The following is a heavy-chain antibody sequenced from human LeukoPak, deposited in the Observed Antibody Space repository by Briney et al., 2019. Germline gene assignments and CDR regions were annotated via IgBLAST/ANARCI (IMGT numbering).Heavy chain of an antibody. CDR3: ARALVGATTY. D-gene: IGHD1-26*01. J-gene: IGHJ4*02. Sequence: GGSLRLSCAASGFTFNSYWFHWVRQAPGKGLVWVSRINSDGSDTIYADSVKGRFTISRDNAKYSLYLQMNSLRAEDTAVYYCARALVGATTYWGQGTLVTVSS. CDR2: INSDGSDT. V-gene: IGHV3-74*01. CDR1: GFTFNSYW.